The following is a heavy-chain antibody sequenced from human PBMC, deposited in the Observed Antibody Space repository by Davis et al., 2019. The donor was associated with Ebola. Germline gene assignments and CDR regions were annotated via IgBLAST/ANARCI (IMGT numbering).Heavy chain of an antibody. Sequence: GESLKISCAASGFTFSGHWMTWVRQAPGRGLECVASINTDGGGKYYVESIKGRFTISRDNAKNSLYLQMSSLRAEDTAVYYCAKDRGWLQFDYWGQGALVTVSS. CDR3: AKDRGWLQFDY. J-gene: IGHJ4*02. CDR1: GFTFSGHW. CDR2: INTDGGGK. V-gene: IGHV3-7*03. D-gene: IGHD5-24*01.